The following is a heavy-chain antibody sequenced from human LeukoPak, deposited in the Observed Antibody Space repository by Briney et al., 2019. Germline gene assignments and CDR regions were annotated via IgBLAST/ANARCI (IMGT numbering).Heavy chain of an antibody. V-gene: IGHV1-46*01. CDR3: ARANYDILTGSAPPRY. D-gene: IGHD3-9*01. J-gene: IGHJ4*02. CDR1: GYTFTSYY. Sequence: ASVKVSCKASGYTFTSYYMHWVRQAPGQGLEWMGIINPSGGSTSYAQKFQGRVTMTRDTSTSTVYMELSSLRSEDTAVYYYARANYDILTGSAPPRYWGQGTLVTVSS. CDR2: INPSGGST.